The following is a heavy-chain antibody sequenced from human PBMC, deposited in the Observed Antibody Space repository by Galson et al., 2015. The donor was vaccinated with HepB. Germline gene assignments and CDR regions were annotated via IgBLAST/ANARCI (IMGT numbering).Heavy chain of an antibody. CDR2: ISYDGSNK. CDR3: ARDTNGAERGVFDY. J-gene: IGHJ4*02. V-gene: IGHV3-30*04. CDR1: GFTFSSYA. Sequence: SLRLSCAASGFTFSSYAMHWVRQAPGKGLEWVAVISYDGSNKYYADSVKGRFTISRDNSKNTLYLQMNSLRAEDTAVYYCARDTNGAERGVFDYWGQGTLVTVSS. D-gene: IGHD1-26*01.